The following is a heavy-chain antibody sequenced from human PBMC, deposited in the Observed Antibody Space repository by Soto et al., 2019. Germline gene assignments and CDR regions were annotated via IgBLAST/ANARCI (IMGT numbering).Heavy chain of an antibody. D-gene: IGHD3-22*01. J-gene: IGHJ4*02. CDR3: ARGQYYYDSSGYSS. CDR1: GGSISSGDYY. CDR2: IYYSGST. V-gene: IGHV4-30-4*01. Sequence: PSETLSLTCTVSGGSISSGDYYWSWIRQPPGKGLEWIGYIYYSGSTYYNPSLKSRVTISVDTSKNQFSLKLSSVTAADTAVYYCARGQYYYDSSGYSSWGQGTLVTVSS.